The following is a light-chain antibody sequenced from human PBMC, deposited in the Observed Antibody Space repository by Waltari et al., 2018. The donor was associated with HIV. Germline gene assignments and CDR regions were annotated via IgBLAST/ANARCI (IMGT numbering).Light chain of an antibody. CDR1: EDMGSD. V-gene: IGKV1-8*01. Sequence: AIRMTQYPSSVAASTGDTVTITCRATEDMGSDLALYQQKPGKSPTLLISWTSTLQSGVPSRFSGSGSGTDFTLTISCLQSEDVATYFCQQYFTSARTFGQGARVE. CDR3: QQYFTSART. J-gene: IGKJ1*01. CDR2: WTS.